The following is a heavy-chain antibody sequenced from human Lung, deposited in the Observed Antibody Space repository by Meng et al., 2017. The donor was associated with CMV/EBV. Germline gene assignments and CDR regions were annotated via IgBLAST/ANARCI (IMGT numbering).Heavy chain of an antibody. J-gene: IGHJ1*01. CDR3: LRRSGGSV. V-gene: IGHV4-4*02. CDR1: GDSITNHNW. D-gene: IGHD3-10*01. Sequence: QGQLRESGPALVNPSGTLSLTCAVSGDSITNHNWWAWVRQPPGKGLEWIGEIPHRGSSAYNPSLKSRVSMSIDKSKNQFSLKLTSVTAADTAVYHCLRRSGGSVWGQGTLVTVSS. CDR2: IPHRGSS.